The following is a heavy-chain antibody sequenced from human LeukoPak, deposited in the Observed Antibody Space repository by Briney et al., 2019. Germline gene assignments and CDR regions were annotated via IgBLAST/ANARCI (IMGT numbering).Heavy chain of an antibody. Sequence: SETLSLTCTVSGGSISSYYCSWIRQPAGKGLEWIGRISTSGSTNYNPSLKSRVTMSVDTSKNQFSLKLSSVTAADTAVYYCARGITVAGTMGDNYFQHWGQGTLVTASS. J-gene: IGHJ1*01. V-gene: IGHV4-4*07. CDR1: GGSISSYY. D-gene: IGHD6-19*01. CDR2: ISTSGST. CDR3: ARGITVAGTMGDNYFQH.